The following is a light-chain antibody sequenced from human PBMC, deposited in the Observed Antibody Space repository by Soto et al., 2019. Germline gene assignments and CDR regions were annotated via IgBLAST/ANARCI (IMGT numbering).Light chain of an antibody. CDR1: SSDVGAYNY. CDR2: EVS. V-gene: IGLV2-14*01. Sequence: QSALTQPASVSGSPGQSITISCTGTSSDVGAYNYVSWYQQHPGKVPKLMIYEVSNRPSGISNRFSGSKSGNTASLTISGLQAEDEADYYCLSYATGSTWVFGGGTKLTVL. CDR3: LSYATGSTWV. J-gene: IGLJ3*02.